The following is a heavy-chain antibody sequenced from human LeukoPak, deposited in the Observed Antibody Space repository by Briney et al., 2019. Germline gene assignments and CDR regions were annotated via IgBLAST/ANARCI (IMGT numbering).Heavy chain of an antibody. Sequence: RASVKVSCKASGYTFTGYYMHWVRQAPGQGLEWMGWINPNSGGTNYAQKFQGRVTMTRDTSISTAYMELSRLRADDTAVYYCARDRTAAITNWFDPWGQGTLVTVSS. V-gene: IGHV1-2*02. CDR1: GYTFTGYY. J-gene: IGHJ5*02. CDR2: INPNSGGT. CDR3: ARDRTAAITNWFDP. D-gene: IGHD2-2*02.